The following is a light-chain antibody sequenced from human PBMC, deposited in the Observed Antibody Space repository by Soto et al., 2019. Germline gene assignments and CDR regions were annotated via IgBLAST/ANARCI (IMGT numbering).Light chain of an antibody. CDR3: VLFLGSGIWM. J-gene: IGLJ3*02. CDR2: NTN. Sequence: QAVVTQEPSFSVSPGGTVTLTCGLRSGSVSASHNPSWYQQTPGQAPRTLISNTNSRSSGVPDRFSGSIIGDKAALTITGAQADDESDYYCVLFLGSGIWMFGGGTKLTVL. CDR1: SGSVSASHN. V-gene: IGLV8-61*01.